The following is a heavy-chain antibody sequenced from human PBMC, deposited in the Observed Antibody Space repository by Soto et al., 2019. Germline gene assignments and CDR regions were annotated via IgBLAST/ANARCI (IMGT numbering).Heavy chain of an antibody. Sequence: VKVSCKASGGTFSSYAISWVRQAPGQGLEWMGGIIPIFGTANYAQKFQGRVTITADKSTSTAYMELGSLRSEDTAVYYCASSDYDFWSGYPDYYYGMDVWGQGPTVTVSS. CDR3: ASSDYDFWSGYPDYYYGMDV. J-gene: IGHJ6*02. CDR1: GGTFSSYA. D-gene: IGHD3-3*01. CDR2: IIPIFGTA. V-gene: IGHV1-69*06.